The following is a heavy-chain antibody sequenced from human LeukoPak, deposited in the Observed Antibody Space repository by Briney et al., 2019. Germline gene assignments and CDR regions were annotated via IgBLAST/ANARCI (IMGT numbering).Heavy chain of an antibody. J-gene: IGHJ4*02. D-gene: IGHD5/OR15-5a*01. Sequence: ASVKVSCKASGYTFTSYGINWVRQAPGQGLEWMGWISTYNGNTTYAPKLQGRVTMTTDTSTSTAYMELRSLRSDDTAVYYCASVSPPGVDYWGQGTLVTVFS. CDR3: ASVSPPGVDY. CDR1: GYTFTSYG. V-gene: IGHV1-18*01. CDR2: ISTYNGNT.